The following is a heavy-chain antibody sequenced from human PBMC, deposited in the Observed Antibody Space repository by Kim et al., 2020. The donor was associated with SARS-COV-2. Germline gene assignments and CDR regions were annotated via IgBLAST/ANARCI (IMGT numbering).Heavy chain of an antibody. V-gene: IGHV5-10-1*01. CDR3: ARDSSTYYYYGMDV. D-gene: IGHD6-6*01. J-gene: IGHJ6*02. Sequence: PSFQGHVTISADKSISTAYLQWSSLKASDTAMYYCARDSSTYYYYGMDVWGQGTTVTVSS.